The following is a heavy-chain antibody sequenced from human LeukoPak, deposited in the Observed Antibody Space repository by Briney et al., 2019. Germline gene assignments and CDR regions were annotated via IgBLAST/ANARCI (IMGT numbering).Heavy chain of an antibody. J-gene: IGHJ3*02. V-gene: IGHV4-34*01. CDR3: ARGQLKRWLQFWAFDI. Sequence: TSETLSLTCAVYGGSFSGYYWSWIRQPPGKGLEWIGETNHSESTNYNPSLKSRVTISVDTSKNQFSLKLSSVTAADTAVYYCARGQLKRWLQFWAFDIWGQGTMVTVSS. CDR1: GGSFSGYY. D-gene: IGHD5-24*01. CDR2: TNHSEST.